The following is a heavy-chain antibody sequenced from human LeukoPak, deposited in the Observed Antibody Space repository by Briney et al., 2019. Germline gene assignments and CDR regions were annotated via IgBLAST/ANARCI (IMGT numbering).Heavy chain of an antibody. V-gene: IGHV3-53*01. CDR1: EFTVSNNY. CDR2: IYRDGNT. Sequence: GGSLRLSCTASEFTVSNNYMTWVRQAPGKGLEWVSVIYRDGNTYYADTVEGRFTTSRDNSKNTLYLQMDGLRAEDTAVYYCAAQALAGKGNYFDPWGQGTLVTVSS. J-gene: IGHJ5*02. CDR3: AAQALAGKGNYFDP. D-gene: IGHD6-19*01.